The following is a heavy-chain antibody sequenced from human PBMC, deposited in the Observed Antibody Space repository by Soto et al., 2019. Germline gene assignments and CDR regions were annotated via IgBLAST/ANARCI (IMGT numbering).Heavy chain of an antibody. CDR2: LTHRGITT. V-gene: IGHV3-23*01. J-gene: IGHJ3*02. Sequence: VQLLESGGGLAQPGGSLRLSCAAAGFTFSSYPMRWVRQAPGKGLEWVSGLTHRGITTYYADSVKGRFTISRDNSKNTLFLQMNSLRAQDTAVYYCARDPPGLRKAFDIWGQGTMVTVYS. CDR3: ARDPPGLRKAFDI. CDR1: GFTFSSYP.